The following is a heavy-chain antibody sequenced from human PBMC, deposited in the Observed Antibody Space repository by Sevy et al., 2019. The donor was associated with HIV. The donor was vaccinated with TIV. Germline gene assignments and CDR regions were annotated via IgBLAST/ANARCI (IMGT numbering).Heavy chain of an antibody. CDR2: TYYRSKWYN. D-gene: IGHD6-19*01. Sequence: SQTLSLTCAISGDSVSSNSAAWNWIRQSPSRGLEWLGRTYYRSKWYNDYAVSVKSRITINPDTSKNQFSLQLNSVTPEDTAVYYCARARIAVAGITAYYYGMDVWGQGTTVTVSS. CDR3: ARARIAVAGITAYYYGMDV. V-gene: IGHV6-1*01. CDR1: GDSVSSNSAA. J-gene: IGHJ6*02.